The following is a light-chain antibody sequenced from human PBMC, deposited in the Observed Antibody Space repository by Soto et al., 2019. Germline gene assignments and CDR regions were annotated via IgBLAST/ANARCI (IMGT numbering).Light chain of an antibody. V-gene: IGKV1-6*01. CDR3: QQRSNWPLT. CDR1: QGIRSA. CDR2: AAS. J-gene: IGKJ4*01. Sequence: IHLTQSPSSLSASVLDMVTITCRASQGIRSALGWYQQKPGKVPKLLIYAASTLQSGVPSRFSGSGSGTDFTLTISSLQPEDFAVYYCQQRSNWPLTFGGGTKVDIK.